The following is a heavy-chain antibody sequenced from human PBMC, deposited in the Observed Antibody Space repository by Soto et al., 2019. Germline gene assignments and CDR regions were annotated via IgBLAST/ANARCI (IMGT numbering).Heavy chain of an antibody. CDR3: AGGIAARPLGY. CDR2: IYHSGST. V-gene: IGHV4-30-2*01. J-gene: IGHJ4*02. CDR1: GGSISSGGFS. Sequence: QLQLQESGSGPVKPSQTLSLTCAVSGGSISSGGFSWSWIRQPPGKGLESIGYIYHSGSTYYNPSLKSRVTISVDRSKNQFSLKLSSVTAADTAVYYCAGGIAARPLGYWGQGTLVTVSS. D-gene: IGHD6-6*01.